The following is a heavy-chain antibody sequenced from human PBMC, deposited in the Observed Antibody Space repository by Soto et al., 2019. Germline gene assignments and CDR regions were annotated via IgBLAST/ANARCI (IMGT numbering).Heavy chain of an antibody. D-gene: IGHD6-6*01. V-gene: IGHV1-69*13. CDR2: IIPIFGTA. CDR1: GGTFSSYA. Sequence: GASVKVSCKASGGTFSSYAISWVRQAPGQGLEWMGGIIPIFGTANYAQKFQGRVTITADESTSTAYMELSSLRSEDTAVYYCARGEYSSSPGIYYYGMDVWRQGTTVTVSS. J-gene: IGHJ6*02. CDR3: ARGEYSSSPGIYYYGMDV.